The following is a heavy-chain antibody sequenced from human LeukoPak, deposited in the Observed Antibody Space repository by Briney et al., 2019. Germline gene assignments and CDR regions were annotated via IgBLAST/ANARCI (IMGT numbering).Heavy chain of an antibody. V-gene: IGHV3-23*01. CDR1: GFTFSSYA. D-gene: IGHD6-13*01. CDR3: ARVFSSSWKGGFDY. Sequence: RGSLRLSCAASGFTFSSYAMSWVRQAPGKGLEWVSAISGSGGSTYYADSVKGRFTISRDNSKNTLYLQMNSLRAEDTAVYYCARVFSSSWKGGFDYWGQGTLVTVSS. CDR2: ISGSGGST. J-gene: IGHJ4*02.